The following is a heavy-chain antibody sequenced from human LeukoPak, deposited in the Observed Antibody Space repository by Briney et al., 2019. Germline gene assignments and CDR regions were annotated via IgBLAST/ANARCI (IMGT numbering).Heavy chain of an antibody. CDR2: INPNSGGT. CDR3: ARDLVILYNTGSTPDY. CDR1: GYTFTGYY. D-gene: IGHD6-19*01. J-gene: IGHJ4*02. V-gene: IGHV1-2*02. Sequence: ASVKVSCKASGYTFTGYYIHWVRQAPGQGLEWMGWINPNSGGTNYSQEFQGRVTMTRDTSISTAYMQLSRLTSDDTAVYYCARDLVILYNTGSTPDYWGQGTLVTVSS.